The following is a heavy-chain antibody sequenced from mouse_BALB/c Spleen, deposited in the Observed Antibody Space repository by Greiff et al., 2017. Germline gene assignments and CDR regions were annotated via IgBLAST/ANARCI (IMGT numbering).Heavy chain of an antibody. CDR1: GYTFTSYY. Sequence: QVQLQQSGAELVKPGASVKLSCKASGYTFTSYYMYWVKQRPGQGLEWIGEINPSNGGTNFNEKFKSKATLTVDKSSSTAYMQLSSLTSEDSAVYYCTRDYGTNYYYAMDYWGQGTSVTVSS. CDR3: TRDYGTNYYYAMDY. J-gene: IGHJ4*01. V-gene: IGHV1S81*02. D-gene: IGHD2-1*01. CDR2: INPSNGGT.